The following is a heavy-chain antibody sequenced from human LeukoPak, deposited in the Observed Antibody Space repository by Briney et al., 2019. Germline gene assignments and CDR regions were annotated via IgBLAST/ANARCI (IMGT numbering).Heavy chain of an antibody. J-gene: IGHJ5*02. Sequence: SETLSLTCTVSGGSISSYYWSWIRQPAGKGLEWIGRIYTSGSTNYNPSLKSRVTMSVDTSKNQFSLKLSSVTAADTAVYYCARDQCSSTSCYQFGWFDPWGQGTLVTVSS. CDR1: GGSISSYY. CDR2: IYTSGST. D-gene: IGHD2-2*01. CDR3: ARDQCSSTSCYQFGWFDP. V-gene: IGHV4-4*07.